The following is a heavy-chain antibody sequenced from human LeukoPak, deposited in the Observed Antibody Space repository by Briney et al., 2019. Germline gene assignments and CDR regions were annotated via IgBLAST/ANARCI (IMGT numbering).Heavy chain of an antibody. Sequence: GGSLRLSCAASGFIFSDSAIHWVRQASGKGLEWVGRIRNKVNNYATAYAASVKGKFTISRDDSKNILYLQMNGLRAEDTALYYCAKVVGIWIGEMFDAFDVWGHGTMVAVSS. D-gene: IGHD3-10*01. V-gene: IGHV3-73*01. CDR1: GFIFSDSA. CDR3: AKVVGIWIGEMFDAFDV. CDR2: IRNKVNNYAT. J-gene: IGHJ3*01.